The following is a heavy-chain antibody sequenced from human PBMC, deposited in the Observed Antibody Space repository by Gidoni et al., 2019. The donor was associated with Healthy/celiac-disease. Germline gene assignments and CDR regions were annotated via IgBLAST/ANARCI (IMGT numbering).Heavy chain of an antibody. Sequence: TFSSYGMHWVRQAPGKGLEWVAVIWYDGSNKYYADSVKGRFTISRDNSKNTLYLQMNSLRAEDTAVYYCARVGCSGGSCYPPYYYYGMDVWGQGTTVTVSS. J-gene: IGHJ6*02. CDR3: ARVGCSGGSCYPPYYYYGMDV. D-gene: IGHD2-15*01. CDR1: TFSSYG. V-gene: IGHV3-33*01. CDR2: IWYDGSNK.